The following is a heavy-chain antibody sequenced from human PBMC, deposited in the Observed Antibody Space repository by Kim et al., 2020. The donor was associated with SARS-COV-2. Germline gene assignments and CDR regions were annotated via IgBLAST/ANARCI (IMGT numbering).Heavy chain of an antibody. Sequence: TSTPPPKSRVTISVDKSKNQFSLKLSSVTAADTAVYYCASDPRSGYFDYWGQGTLVTVSS. V-gene: IGHV4-4*02. CDR3: ASDPRSGYFDY. J-gene: IGHJ4*02.